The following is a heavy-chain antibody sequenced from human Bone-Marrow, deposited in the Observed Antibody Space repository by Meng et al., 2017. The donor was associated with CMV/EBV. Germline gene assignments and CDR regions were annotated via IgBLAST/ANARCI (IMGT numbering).Heavy chain of an antibody. Sequence: ASVKVSCKASGYTFTAHYFHWVRQAPGQGLEWMGWIHPHRGDTNYAQQFQGRVTLTRDTSINTGYMELSSLRSEDTAVYYCALVVMKVWNWFDPWGQGTLVTVSS. CDR2: IHPHRGDT. CDR3: ALVVMKVWNWFDP. D-gene: IGHD3-22*01. CDR1: GYTFTAHY. J-gene: IGHJ5*02. V-gene: IGHV1-2*02.